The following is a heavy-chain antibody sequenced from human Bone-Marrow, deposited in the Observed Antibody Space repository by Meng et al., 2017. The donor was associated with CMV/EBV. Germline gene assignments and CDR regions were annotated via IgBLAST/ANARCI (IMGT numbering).Heavy chain of an antibody. D-gene: IGHD6-13*01. J-gene: IGHJ4*02. V-gene: IGHV1-2*02. CDR3: ARNGLSGAGKGG. CDR2: INPNNGGT. Sequence: CKASGSSFTGYSIHWVRQAPGQGLEWMGWINPNNGGTKYAQQFQGRVTMTRDTSISTAYMELSRLRSDDTALYYCARNGLSGAGKGGWGQGTLVTVSS. CDR1: GSSFTGYS.